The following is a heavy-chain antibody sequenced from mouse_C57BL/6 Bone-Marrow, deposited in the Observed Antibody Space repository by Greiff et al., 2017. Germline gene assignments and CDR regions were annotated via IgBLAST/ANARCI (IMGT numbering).Heavy chain of an antibody. V-gene: IGHV5-17*02. J-gene: IGHJ4*01. CDR2: ISSGSSTI. CDR3: ASSYYRSNAMDY. Sequence: EVQVVESGGGLVQPGGSRKLSCAASGFTFSSFGMHWVRQAPEKGLEWVAYISSGSSTIYYADTVKGRFTISRDNPKNTLFLQMTSLRSEDTAMYYCASSYYRSNAMDYWSQGTSVTVSS. CDR1: GFTFSSFG. D-gene: IGHD1-1*01.